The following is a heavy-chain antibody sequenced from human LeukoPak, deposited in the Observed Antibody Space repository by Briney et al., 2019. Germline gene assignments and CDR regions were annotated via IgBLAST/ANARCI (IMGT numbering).Heavy chain of an antibody. V-gene: IGHV3-23*01. D-gene: IGHD1-1*01. CDR3: AKSRSGSANWALRIFDN. Sequence: GGSLRLSCAVYGFAFGSEAMSWVRQSPARGLEWVASISPGGGTTYYADYVKGRFTISRDNSNNSLFVQMNSLRVEDTAVYFCAKSRSGSANWALRIFDNWGQGTLVIVSS. CDR1: GFAFGSEA. CDR2: ISPGGGTT. J-gene: IGHJ4*02.